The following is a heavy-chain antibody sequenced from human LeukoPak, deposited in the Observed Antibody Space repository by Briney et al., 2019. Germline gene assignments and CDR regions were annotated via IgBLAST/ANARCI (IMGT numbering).Heavy chain of an antibody. V-gene: IGHV3-23*01. CDR2: FSGSGGSR. D-gene: IGHD2-2*01. Sequence: QPGGPLRLSCVASGFTFSSYAMSWVREAPGKGLEWVSAFSGSGGSRYYADSVKGQFTISRDNSKNTLYLQMNSLRAEDTGVYYCAKAPPYCSSSSCYSPYEDWGQGTLLTVSS. J-gene: IGHJ4*02. CDR3: AKAPPYCSSSSCYSPYED. CDR1: GFTFSSYA.